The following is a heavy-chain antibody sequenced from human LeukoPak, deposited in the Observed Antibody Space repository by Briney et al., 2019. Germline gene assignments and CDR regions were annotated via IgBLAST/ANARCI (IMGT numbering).Heavy chain of an antibody. Sequence: GGSLRLSCAASGFTFSIYAMTWVRQTPGKGLEWVSTITGSGGGTYYADSVKGRFTISRDNSKNSLYLQMNSLRAEDTAMYYCARGRYSGTTYYFDYWGQGTLVTVSS. CDR1: GFTFSIYA. D-gene: IGHD5-12*01. CDR2: ITGSGGGT. J-gene: IGHJ4*02. CDR3: ARGRYSGTTYYFDY. V-gene: IGHV3-23*01.